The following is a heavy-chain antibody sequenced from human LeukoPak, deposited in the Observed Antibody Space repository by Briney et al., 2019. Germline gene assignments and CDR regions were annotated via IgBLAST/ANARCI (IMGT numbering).Heavy chain of an antibody. D-gene: IGHD3-22*01. CDR1: GFTFDDYA. V-gene: IGHV3-9*01. J-gene: IGHJ4*02. CDR3: AKGGGYYLGGSLTTIFDY. Sequence: GRSLRLSCAASGFTFDDYAMHWVRQAPGKGPEWVSGISWNSGSIGYADSVKGRFTISRDNAKNSLYLQMNSLRAEDTALYYCAKGGGYYLGGSLTTIFDYWGQGTLVTVSS. CDR2: ISWNSGSI.